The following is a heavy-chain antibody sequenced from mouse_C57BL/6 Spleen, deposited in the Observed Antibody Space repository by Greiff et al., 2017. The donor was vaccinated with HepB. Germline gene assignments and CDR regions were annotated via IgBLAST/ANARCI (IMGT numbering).Heavy chain of an antibody. CDR3: VYYDYGAWFAY. J-gene: IGHJ3*01. V-gene: IGHV1-74*01. Sequence: QVQLKQSGAELVKPGASVKVSCKASGYTFTSYWMHWVKQRPGQGLEWIGRIHPSDSDTNYNQKFKGKATLTVDKSSSTAYMQLSSLTSEDSAVYYCVYYDYGAWFAYWGQGTLVTVSA. CDR1: GYTFTSYW. D-gene: IGHD2-4*01. CDR2: IHPSDSDT.